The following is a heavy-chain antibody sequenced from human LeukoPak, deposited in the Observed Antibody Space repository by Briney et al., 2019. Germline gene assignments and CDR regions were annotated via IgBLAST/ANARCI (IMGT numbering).Heavy chain of an antibody. CDR2: IWYDGSNK. J-gene: IGHJ4*02. D-gene: IGHD6-13*01. CDR3: ARDRSSWYYFDY. V-gene: IGHV3-33*01. CDR1: GFTFSSYG. Sequence: GGSLRLSCAASGFTFSSYGMHWVRQAPGKGLEWVAAIWYDGSNKYYADSVKGRFTISRDNSKNTLYLQMNSLRAEDTAVYYCARDRSSWYYFDYGGQGTLVTVSS.